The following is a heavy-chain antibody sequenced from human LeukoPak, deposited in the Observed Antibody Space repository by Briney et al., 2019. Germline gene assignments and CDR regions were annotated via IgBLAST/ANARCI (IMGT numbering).Heavy chain of an antibody. CDR1: GFTFSDYY. J-gene: IGHJ4*02. CDR3: ARDGAARLLDY. CDR2: ISNSGDTR. D-gene: IGHD6-13*01. V-gene: IGHV3-11*01. Sequence: GGSLRLSCAASGFTFSDYYMSWIRQAPGKGLEWLAYISNSGDTRKYADSVTGRFTISRDNAKNSVFLQMNSLRAEDSGVYYCARDGAARLLDYWGQGTLVTVSS.